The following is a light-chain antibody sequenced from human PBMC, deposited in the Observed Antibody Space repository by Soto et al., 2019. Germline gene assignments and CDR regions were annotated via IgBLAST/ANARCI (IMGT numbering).Light chain of an antibody. V-gene: IGKV3-20*01. CDR2: GAS. J-gene: IGKJ3*01. Sequence: DIVLTQSPGTLSLSPGERATLSCRASQSVSSSYLAWYQQKPGQAPRLLIYGASSRATGIPDRFSGIGSATDFTLTISRLEPEDFAVYYCQQYGTSPFTFGPGTKVDIK. CDR3: QQYGTSPFT. CDR1: QSVSSSY.